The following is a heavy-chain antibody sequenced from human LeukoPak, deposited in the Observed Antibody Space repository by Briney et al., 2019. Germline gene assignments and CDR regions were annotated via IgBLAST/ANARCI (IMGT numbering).Heavy chain of an antibody. D-gene: IGHD2-8*01. J-gene: IGHJ4*02. Sequence: ASVKVSCKASGYTFTGYYMHWVRQAPGQGLEWMGWINPNSGGTNYAQKFQGRVTMTRDTSISTAYMELSRLRSDDTAVYYCARDRRYCTNGVCYIVGYWGQGTLVTVSS. V-gene: IGHV1-2*02. CDR1: GYTFTGYY. CDR2: INPNSGGT. CDR3: ARDRRYCTNGVCYIVGY.